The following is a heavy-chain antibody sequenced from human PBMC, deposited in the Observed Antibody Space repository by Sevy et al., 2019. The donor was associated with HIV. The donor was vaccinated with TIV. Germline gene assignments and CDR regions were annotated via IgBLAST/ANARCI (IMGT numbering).Heavy chain of an antibody. CDR3: ARGSHYYGSGVWGYDY. J-gene: IGHJ4*02. V-gene: IGHV4-59*01. CDR2: IYYSGST. Sequence: SETLSLTCTVPGGSISSYYWSWIRQPPGKGLEWIGYIYYSGSTNYNPSLKSRVTISVDTSKNQFSLKLSSVTAADTAVYYCARGSHYYGSGVWGYDYWGQGTLVTVSS. CDR1: GGSISSYY. D-gene: IGHD3-10*01.